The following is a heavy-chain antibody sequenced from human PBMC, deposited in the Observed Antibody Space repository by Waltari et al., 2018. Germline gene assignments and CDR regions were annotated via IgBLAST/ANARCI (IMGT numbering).Heavy chain of an antibody. J-gene: IGHJ4*02. Sequence: EVQLVESGGGLVQRGGSLRLSCAASGFNFSTYSMNWVRQAPGKGLDGISYIKSTGSTIHYADSVKGRFTISSDNAKNSLYLQMNSLRDEDTAVYYCARGLGDYTYWGQGTLVTVSS. CDR1: GFNFSTYS. V-gene: IGHV3-48*02. D-gene: IGHD4-17*01. CDR3: ARGLGDYTY. CDR2: IKSTGSTI.